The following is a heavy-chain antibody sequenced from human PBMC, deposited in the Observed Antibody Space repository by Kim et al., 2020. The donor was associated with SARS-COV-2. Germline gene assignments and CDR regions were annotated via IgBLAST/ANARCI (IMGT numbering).Heavy chain of an antibody. CDR2: ISGSGGST. V-gene: IGHV3-23*01. CDR1: GFTFSTYA. CDR3: AKDRSGSYSDAFDI. D-gene: IGHD3-10*01. Sequence: GGSLRLSCAASGFTFSTYAMNWVRQAPGKGLEWVSRISGSGGSTYYADSVKGRFTISRDNWKNTLYLQMNSLRAEDTAVYYCAKDRSGSYSDAFDIWGQGTMVTVSS. J-gene: IGHJ3*02.